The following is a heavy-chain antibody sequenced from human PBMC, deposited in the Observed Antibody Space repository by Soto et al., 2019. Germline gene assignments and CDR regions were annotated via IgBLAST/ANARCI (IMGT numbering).Heavy chain of an antibody. CDR3: ARAGIVATTQLGWFDP. J-gene: IGHJ5*02. D-gene: IGHD1-26*01. V-gene: IGHV3-33*01. Sequence: QVQLVESGGGVVQPGRSLRLSCAASGFTFTNYGIHWVRQAPGKGLEWVAVIWPDGNEMYYSDSVKGRFTISRDNSKNTLYLQMNSLRPDDTAVYYCARAGIVATTQLGWFDPWGQGTMVTVSS. CDR2: IWPDGNEM. CDR1: GFTFTNYG.